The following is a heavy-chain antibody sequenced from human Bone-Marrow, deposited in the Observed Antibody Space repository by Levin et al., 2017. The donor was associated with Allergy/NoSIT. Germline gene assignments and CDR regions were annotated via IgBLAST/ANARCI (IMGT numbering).Heavy chain of an antibody. J-gene: IGHJ3*02. CDR3: ARGPYALDI. Sequence: PSETLSLTCGVYGGSFNGFYWNWVRQPPEKDLEWIGEINDSGRTNYSPSLKSRVRISVDTSNKQFSLRLSSVTAADTAVYYCARGPYALDIWGQGTMVTVSS. CDR1: GGSFNGFY. CDR2: INDSGRT. V-gene: IGHV4-34*01.